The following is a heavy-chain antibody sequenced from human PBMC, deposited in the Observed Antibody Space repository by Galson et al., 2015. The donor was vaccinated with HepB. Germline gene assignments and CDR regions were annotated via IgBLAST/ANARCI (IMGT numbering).Heavy chain of an antibody. Sequence: SLRLSCATSGFTFNTYGMHWVRQAPGKGLEWVAVISSDGINKYYADSVKGRFTISRDNFKKTLYLQINSLRAEDTAVYYCAKDSGQWLVGDNYDYWGQGTLVAVSS. J-gene: IGHJ4*02. V-gene: IGHV3-30*18. D-gene: IGHD6-19*01. CDR1: GFTFNTYG. CDR2: ISSDGINK. CDR3: AKDSGQWLVGDNYDY.